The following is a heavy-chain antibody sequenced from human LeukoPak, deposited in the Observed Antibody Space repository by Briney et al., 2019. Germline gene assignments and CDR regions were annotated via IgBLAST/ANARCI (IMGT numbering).Heavy chain of an antibody. V-gene: IGHV4-30-4*01. D-gene: IGHD3-3*01. CDR2: IYYSGST. CDR3: ARDLPSLYYDFWSGYYYGMDV. J-gene: IGHJ6*02. Sequence: PSETLSLTCTVSGGSISSGDYYWSWIRQPPGKGLEWIGYIYYSGSTYYNPSLKSRVTISVDTSKNQFSLKLSSVTAADTAVYYCARDLPSLYYDFWSGYYYGMDVWGQGTTVTVSS. CDR1: GGSISSGDYY.